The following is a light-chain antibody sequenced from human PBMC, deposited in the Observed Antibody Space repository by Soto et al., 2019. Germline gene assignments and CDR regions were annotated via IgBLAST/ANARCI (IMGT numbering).Light chain of an antibody. J-gene: IGKJ2*01. CDR3: QQYDGYSGYT. V-gene: IGKV1-5*01. CDR1: QSISSW. CDR2: DAS. Sequence: DIPVTQSPSTLSASVGDRVTITCRASQSISSWLAWYQQKPGKAPKLLIFDASRLEIGVPSRFSGSGSGTEFTLTISSLEPDDFASYFCQQYDGYSGYTFGQGTKLEI.